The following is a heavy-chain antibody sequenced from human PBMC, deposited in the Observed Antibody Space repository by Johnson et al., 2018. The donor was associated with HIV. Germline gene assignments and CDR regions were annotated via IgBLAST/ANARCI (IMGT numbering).Heavy chain of an antibody. D-gene: IGHD5-18*01. J-gene: IGHJ3*02. CDR3: ARDRGGYSYGYDSDAFDI. V-gene: IGHV3-30*02. CDR2: IRYDGTSE. CDR1: GFTFSSYG. Sequence: QVQLVESGGGVVQPGGSLRLSCAASGFTFSSYGMHWVRQAPGKGLEWVAFIRYDGTSEYYADSVKGRFTISRDNSKNTLSLQMNSLRAEDTAVYYCARDRGGYSYGYDSDAFDIWGQGTMVTVSS.